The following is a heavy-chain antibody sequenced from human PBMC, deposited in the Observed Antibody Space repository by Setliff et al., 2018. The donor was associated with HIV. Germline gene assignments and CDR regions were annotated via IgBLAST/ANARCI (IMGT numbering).Heavy chain of an antibody. CDR3: TRDGGEY. Sequence: PGGSLRLSCAASGFTFSNYAMTWVRQAPGKGLEWVANIKEDGSEKYYVDFVKGRFTVSRDNAENSVYLQMNGLRVDDTALYYCTRDGGEYWGEGTLVTVSS. CDR1: GFTFSNYA. V-gene: IGHV3-7*03. CDR2: IKEDGSEK. D-gene: IGHD3-16*01. J-gene: IGHJ4*02.